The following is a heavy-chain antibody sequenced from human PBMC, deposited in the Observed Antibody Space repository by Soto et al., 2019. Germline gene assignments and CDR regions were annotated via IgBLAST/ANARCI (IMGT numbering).Heavy chain of an antibody. V-gene: IGHV3-74*03. CDR3: VRDLQLWIPAS. D-gene: IGHD2-21*01. J-gene: IGHJ5*02. Sequence: GGSLRLSCAASGLTFRSYWMHWVRQAPGKGLVWVSRINTDGSVAMYVDSVKGRFTISRDNAKNTLFLHMNSLRAEDTAVYYCVRDLQLWIPASWGQGTLVTVSS. CDR1: GLTFRSYW. CDR2: INTDGSVA.